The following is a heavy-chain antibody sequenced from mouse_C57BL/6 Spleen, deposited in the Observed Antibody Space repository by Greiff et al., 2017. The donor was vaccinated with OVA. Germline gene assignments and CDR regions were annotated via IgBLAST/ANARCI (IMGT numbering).Heavy chain of an antibody. CDR3: ARRIYYYGSSYAMDY. Sequence: VKLQQSGAELVMPGASVKLSCKASGYTFTSYWMHWVKQRPGQGLEWIGEIDPSDSYTNYNQKFKGKSTLTVDKSSSTAYMQLSSLTSEDSAVYYCARRIYYYGSSYAMDYWGQGTSVTVSS. D-gene: IGHD1-1*01. V-gene: IGHV1-69*01. J-gene: IGHJ4*01. CDR1: GYTFTSYW. CDR2: IDPSDSYT.